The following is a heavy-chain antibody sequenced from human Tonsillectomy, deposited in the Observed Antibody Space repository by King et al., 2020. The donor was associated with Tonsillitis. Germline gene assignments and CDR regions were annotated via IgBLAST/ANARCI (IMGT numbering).Heavy chain of an antibody. V-gene: IGHV3-21*01. J-gene: IGHJ4*02. CDR3: ARVTYDILTGYYIDYFDH. CDR1: GFTFSSYT. D-gene: IGHD3-9*01. CDR2: IPSGSSYI. Sequence: EVQLVESGGGLVKPGRSLRLSCAASGFTFSSYTMNWVRQAPGKGLEWISSIPSGSSYIHYADSVRGRFTVSRDNAKNSLYQQMNSLRAEDTAVYYCARVTYDILTGYYIDYFDHWGQGTLVTVSS.